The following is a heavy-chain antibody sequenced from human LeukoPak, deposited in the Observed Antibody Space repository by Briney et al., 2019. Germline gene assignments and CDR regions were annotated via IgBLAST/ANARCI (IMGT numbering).Heavy chain of an antibody. Sequence: ASVKVSCKASGYTFTSYYMHWVRPAPGQGLEWMGIINPSGGSTSYAQKFQGRVTKTRDTSTSTVYMELSSLRSEDTAVYYCARAPSSGYYYYWGQGTLVTVSS. V-gene: IGHV1-46*01. CDR1: GYTFTSYY. J-gene: IGHJ4*02. CDR2: INPSGGST. D-gene: IGHD3-22*01. CDR3: ARAPSSGYYYY.